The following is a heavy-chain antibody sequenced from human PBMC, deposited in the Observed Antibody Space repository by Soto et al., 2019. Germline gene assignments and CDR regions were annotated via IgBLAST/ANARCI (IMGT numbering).Heavy chain of an antibody. CDR3: ARVLRGWFDP. V-gene: IGHV4-4*02. CDR1: GGSITSANW. J-gene: IGHJ5*02. CDR2: ISHSGIT. Sequence: LSLTCSVSGGSITSANWCTWVRQPPGGGLEWIGDISHSGITNYKASLKSRVTMSVDKTKNDVSLKLTPVTAADTAVYYCARVLRGWFDPWGQGTPVTVSS.